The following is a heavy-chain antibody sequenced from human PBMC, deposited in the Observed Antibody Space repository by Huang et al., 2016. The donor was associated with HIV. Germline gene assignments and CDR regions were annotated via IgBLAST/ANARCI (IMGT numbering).Heavy chain of an antibody. CDR1: GGTFPNFA. V-gene: IGHV1-69*01. Sequence: KKPGSSVRVSCKASGGTFPNFAVSWVRQAPGQGLEWMGGIIPSLDTTHYAQNFKGRVTITADESTKSAYLELSSLKSYDTAVYYCARDPLSSHGYYYSGIDVWGQGTTVIVSS. CDR3: ARDPLSSHGYYYSGIDV. J-gene: IGHJ6*02. D-gene: IGHD3-22*01. CDR2: IIPSLDTT.